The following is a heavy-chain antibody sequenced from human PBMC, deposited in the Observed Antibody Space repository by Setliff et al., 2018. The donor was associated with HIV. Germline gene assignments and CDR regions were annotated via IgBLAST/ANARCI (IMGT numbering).Heavy chain of an antibody. CDR2: INGDGTTK. V-gene: IGHV3-74*01. D-gene: IGHD3-9*01. Sequence: GGSLRLSCAASGFTFSSYWMHWVRQVPGKGLMWVSRINGDGTTKRYAESVQGRFTISRDNAKNSLYLQMNSLRAEDTALYYCAKDQDILTGSDAFDIWGQGTMVTVSS. CDR1: GFTFSSYW. J-gene: IGHJ3*02. CDR3: AKDQDILTGSDAFDI.